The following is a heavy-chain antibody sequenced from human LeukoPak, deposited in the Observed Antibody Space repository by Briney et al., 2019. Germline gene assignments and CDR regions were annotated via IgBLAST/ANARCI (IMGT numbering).Heavy chain of an antibody. Sequence: GGSLRLSCAASGFTFSSYSMTWVRQAPGKGLEWVSSISSSSSYKYYADSVKGRFTISRDNAKNSLYLQMNSLRAEDTAVYYCAREIGYCSSTSCSGNWFDPWGQGTLVTVSS. D-gene: IGHD2-2*01. J-gene: IGHJ5*02. V-gene: IGHV3-21*01. CDR1: GFTFSSYS. CDR2: ISSSSSYK. CDR3: AREIGYCSSTSCSGNWFDP.